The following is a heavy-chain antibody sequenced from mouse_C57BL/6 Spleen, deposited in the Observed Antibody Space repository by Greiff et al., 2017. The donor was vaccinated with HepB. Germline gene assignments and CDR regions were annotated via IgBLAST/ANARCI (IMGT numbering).Heavy chain of an antibody. D-gene: IGHD2-4*01. V-gene: IGHV1-18*01. CDR1: GYTFTDYN. Sequence: EVQLQQSGPELVKPGASVKIPCKASGYTFTDYNMDWVKQSHGKSLEWIGDINPNNGGTIYNQKFKGKATLTVDKSSSTAYMELRSLTSEDTAVYYCARRGDYDVAWFAYWGQGTLVTVSA. CDR2: INPNNGGT. CDR3: ARRGDYDVAWFAY. J-gene: IGHJ3*01.